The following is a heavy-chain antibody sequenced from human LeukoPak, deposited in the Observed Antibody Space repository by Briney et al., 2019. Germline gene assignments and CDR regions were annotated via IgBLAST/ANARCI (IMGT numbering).Heavy chain of an antibody. Sequence: GGSLRFSCAASGFTFSSYWMSWVRQAPGKGLEWVANIKQDGSEKYYVDSVKGRFTISRDNAKNSLYLQMNSLRAEDTAVYYCARDLGSGWPALGYWGQGTLVTVSS. J-gene: IGHJ4*02. V-gene: IGHV3-7*01. D-gene: IGHD6-25*01. CDR2: IKQDGSEK. CDR3: ARDLGSGWPALGY. CDR1: GFTFSSYW.